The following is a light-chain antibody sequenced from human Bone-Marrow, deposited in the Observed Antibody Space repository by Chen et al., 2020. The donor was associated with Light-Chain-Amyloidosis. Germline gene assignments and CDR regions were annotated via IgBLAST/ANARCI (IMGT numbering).Light chain of an antibody. CDR1: QTIISNY. CDR3: QQYGTSPLT. Sequence: EILLTQSPGTLSLSPGEGANLSCRASQTIISNYLIWYQQKFGQAPRLLIYGSSSRATGIPDRFTGSGSGTDFTITINRLEPEDFAMYYCQQYGTSPLTFGGGNKVEIK. V-gene: IGKV3-20*01. J-gene: IGKJ4*01. CDR2: GSS.